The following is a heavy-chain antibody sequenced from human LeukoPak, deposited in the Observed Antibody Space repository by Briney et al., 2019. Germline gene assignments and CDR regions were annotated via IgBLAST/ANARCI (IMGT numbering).Heavy chain of an antibody. Sequence: SETLSLTCTVSGGSISSGAYYWSWIRQRPGKGLEWIGYIYYNGGTYSNPSLESRIIISVDTSKNQFSLKLRSVTAADTAVYYCARTPSKHYYDYWGQGTLVTVSS. CDR2: IYYNGGT. CDR1: GGSISSGAYY. CDR3: ARTPSKHYYDY. J-gene: IGHJ4*02. V-gene: IGHV4-31*03.